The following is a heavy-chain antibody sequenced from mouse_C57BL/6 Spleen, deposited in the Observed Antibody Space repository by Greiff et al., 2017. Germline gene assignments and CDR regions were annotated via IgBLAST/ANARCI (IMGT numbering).Heavy chain of an antibody. D-gene: IGHD1-1*01. CDR2: IDPDSGGT. Sequence: QVQLQQPGAELVKPGASVKLSCKASGYTFTSYWMHWVKQRPGRGLEWIGRIDPDSGGTKYNEKFKSKATLTVDKPSSTAYMQLSILTSEDSAVYYCARGDYYGSLYYYAMDYWGQGTSVTVSS. CDR1: GYTFTSYW. J-gene: IGHJ4*01. V-gene: IGHV1-72*01. CDR3: ARGDYYGSLYYYAMDY.